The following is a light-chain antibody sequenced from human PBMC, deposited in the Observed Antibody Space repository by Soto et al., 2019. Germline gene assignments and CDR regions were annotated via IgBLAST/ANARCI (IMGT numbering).Light chain of an antibody. CDR2: EVS. J-gene: IGLJ3*02. Sequence: QSALTQPASVSGSPGQSITISCTGTSSDVGGYNYVSWYQQHPGKAPKLMIYEVSNRPSGVSNRFSGSKSGNTASLAISGLQAEDDADYYCTSYTSSSTGVFGGGTKLNVL. CDR3: TSYTSSSTGV. V-gene: IGLV2-14*01. CDR1: SSDVGGYNY.